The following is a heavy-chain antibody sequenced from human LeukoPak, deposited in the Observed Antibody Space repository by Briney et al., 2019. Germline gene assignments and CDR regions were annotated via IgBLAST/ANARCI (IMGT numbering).Heavy chain of an antibody. CDR3: AKDEGGRGGSYFYY. D-gene: IGHD3-10*01. J-gene: IGHJ4*02. CDR1: GYTFTTYA. Sequence: GASVKVSCKASGYTFTTYAIHWVRQAPGQRLEWMGWINTGNGNTEYSQKLQGRVTITRDTSATTAYMELSSLRSEDTALYYCAKDEGGRGGSYFYYWGLGTRVTVSS. V-gene: IGHV1-3*04. CDR2: INTGNGNT.